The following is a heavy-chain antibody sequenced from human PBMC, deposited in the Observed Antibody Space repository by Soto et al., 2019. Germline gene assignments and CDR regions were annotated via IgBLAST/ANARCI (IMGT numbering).Heavy chain of an antibody. CDR2: IYPGDSDT. D-gene: IGHD1-20*01. CDR3: ARQYNWKKNCFDP. CDR1: GYSFTSYW. V-gene: IGHV5-51*01. Sequence: PGESLKISCKGSGYSFTSYWIGWVRQMPGKGLEWMGIIYPGDSDTRYSPSFQGQVTISADKSINTAYLQWSSLKASDTAMYYCARQYNWKKNCFDPWGQGTLVTVSS. J-gene: IGHJ5*02.